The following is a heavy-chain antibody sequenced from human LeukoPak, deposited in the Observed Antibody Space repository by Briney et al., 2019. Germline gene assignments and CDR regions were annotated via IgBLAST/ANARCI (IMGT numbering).Heavy chain of an antibody. CDR2: INPKSGGT. Sequence: ASVKVSCKASGYTFTGYYMRWVRQAPGQGLEWMGRINPKSGGTNFAQKFQGRVTMTRDTSISTAYMELSRLTSDDTAVYYCARASSGWYDIDSWGQGTLVTVSS. CDR1: GYTFTGYY. CDR3: ARASSGWYDIDS. V-gene: IGHV1-2*06. D-gene: IGHD6-19*01. J-gene: IGHJ4*02.